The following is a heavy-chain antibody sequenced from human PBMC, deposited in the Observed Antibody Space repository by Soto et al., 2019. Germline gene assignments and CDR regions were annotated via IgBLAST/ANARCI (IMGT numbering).Heavy chain of an antibody. CDR1: GFSLSTSGVG. CDR3: AHNPPADGSSWYEAYFDY. CDR2: IYWDDDK. D-gene: IGHD6-13*01. V-gene: IGHV2-5*02. J-gene: IGHJ4*02. Sequence: QITLKESGPTLVKPTQTLTLTCTFSGFSLSTSGVGVGWIRQPPGKALEWLALIYWDDDKRYSPSLKSRLTITKDTPKNQVVLIITNMDPVETATYYCAHNPPADGSSWYEAYFDYWGQGTLVTVSS.